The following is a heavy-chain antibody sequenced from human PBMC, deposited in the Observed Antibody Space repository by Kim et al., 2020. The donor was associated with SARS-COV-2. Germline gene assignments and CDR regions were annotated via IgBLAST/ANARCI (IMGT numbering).Heavy chain of an antibody. J-gene: IGHJ2*01. CDR3: ARDEGGGDYNYDRYFDL. V-gene: IGHV4-61*01. Sequence: SETLSLTCTVSGGSVSSGNYYWSWIRQPPGKGLEWIGYIYYSGSANYNPSLKSRVTISVDTSKNQFSLKLSSVTAADTAVYYCARDEGGGDYNYDRYFDLWGRGTLVTVSS. CDR1: GGSVSSGNYY. D-gene: IGHD2-21*02. CDR2: IYYSGSA.